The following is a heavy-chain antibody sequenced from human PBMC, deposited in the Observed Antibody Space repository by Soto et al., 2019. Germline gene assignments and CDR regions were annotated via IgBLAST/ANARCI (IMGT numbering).Heavy chain of an antibody. CDR3: AKIINYYGSGSYPGSDY. CDR2: ISGSGGST. CDR1: GFTFSSYA. V-gene: IGHV3-23*01. J-gene: IGHJ4*02. D-gene: IGHD3-10*01. Sequence: GGSLRLSCAASGFTFSSYAMSWVRQAPGKGLEWVSAISGSGGSTYYTDSVKGRFTIFRDNSKNTLYLQMNSLRAEDTAVYYCAKIINYYGSGSYPGSDYWGQGTLVTVSS.